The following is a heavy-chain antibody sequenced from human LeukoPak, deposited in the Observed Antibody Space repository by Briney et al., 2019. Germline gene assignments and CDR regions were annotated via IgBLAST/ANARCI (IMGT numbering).Heavy chain of an antibody. CDR1: GFTFSSYA. Sequence: GGSLRLSCAASGFTFSSYAMSWVRQAPGKGLEWVSAISGSGGSTYYADSVKGRFTISRDNSKNTLYLQMNSLRAGDTAVYYCAKDSEWFGEFLYYFDYWGQGTLVTVSS. D-gene: IGHD3-10*01. CDR2: ISGSGGST. CDR3: AKDSEWFGEFLYYFDY. V-gene: IGHV3-23*01. J-gene: IGHJ4*02.